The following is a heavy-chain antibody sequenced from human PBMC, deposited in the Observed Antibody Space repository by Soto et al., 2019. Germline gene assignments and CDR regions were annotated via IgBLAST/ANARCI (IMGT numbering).Heavy chain of an antibody. J-gene: IGHJ3*02. D-gene: IGHD5-18*01. CDR1: GFTFSSYG. Sequence: QVQLVESGGGVVQPGRSLRLSCAASGFTFSSYGMHWVRQAPGKGLEWVAVISYDGSNKYYADSVKGRFTISRDNSKNTLYLQMNSLRAEDTAVYYCAKFVEDVVYVRYGAFHIWVQATMVTVSS. V-gene: IGHV3-30*18. CDR2: ISYDGSNK. CDR3: AKFVEDVVYVRYGAFHI.